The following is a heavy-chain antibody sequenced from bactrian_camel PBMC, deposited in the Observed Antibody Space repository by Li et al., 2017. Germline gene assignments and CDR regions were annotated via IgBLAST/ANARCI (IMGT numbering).Heavy chain of an antibody. Sequence: VQLVESGGDLVPPGGSLTLSCAASGFAFDDYAMGWVRQAPGKGLEWVSAIHFAPSVTYYADSVKGRFTISEDNAKNILYLQMDNLQPDDTAMYYCDSIGRGCEGLRSGQGTQVTVS. D-gene: IGHD5*01. V-gene: IGHV3-1*01. J-gene: IGHJ4*01. CDR1: GFAFDDYA. CDR2: IHFAPSVT.